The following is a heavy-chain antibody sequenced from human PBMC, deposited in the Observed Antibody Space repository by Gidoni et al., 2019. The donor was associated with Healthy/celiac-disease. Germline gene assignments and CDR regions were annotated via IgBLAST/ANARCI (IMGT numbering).Heavy chain of an antibody. CDR3: ARGSGRPENWFDP. V-gene: IGHV4-39*01. CDR2: IYYSGST. CDR1: GGSISSSSYY. D-gene: IGHD1-26*01. J-gene: IGHJ5*02. Sequence: QLQLQESGPGLVKPSETLSLTCTVSGGSISSSSYYWGWIRQPPGKGLEWIGSIYYSGSTYYNPSLKSRVTISVDTSKNQSSLKLSSVTAADTAVYYCARGSGRPENWFDPWGQGTLVTVSS.